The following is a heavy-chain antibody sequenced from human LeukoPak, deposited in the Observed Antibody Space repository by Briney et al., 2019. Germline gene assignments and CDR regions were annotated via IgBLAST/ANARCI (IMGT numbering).Heavy chain of an antibody. CDR1: GASVSSASY. J-gene: IGHJ4*02. CDR3: ARAAGTTQSGWVDY. D-gene: IGHD6-13*01. Sequence: SETLSLTCTVSGASVSSASYWSWIRQPPGKGVEWIAHIYNGVNTNYNPSLKSRVTISVDTSKNQFSLKLSSVTAADTAVYYCARAAGTTQSGWVDYWGQGTLVTVSS. V-gene: IGHV4-61*01. CDR2: IYNGVNT.